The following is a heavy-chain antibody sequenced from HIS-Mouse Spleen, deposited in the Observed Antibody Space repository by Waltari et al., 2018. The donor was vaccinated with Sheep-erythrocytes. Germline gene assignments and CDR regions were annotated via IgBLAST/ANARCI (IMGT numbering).Heavy chain of an antibody. Sequence: EVQLVESGGGLVKPGGSLRLSCAASGFTFSSYSRNWVRQAPWKGLEWVSSISSSSSYIYYADSVKGRFTISRDNAKNSLYLQMNSLRAEDTAVYYCARASIFGVVRGFDYWGQGTLVTVSS. V-gene: IGHV3-21*01. CDR3: ARASIFGVVRGFDY. J-gene: IGHJ4*02. CDR2: ISSSSSYI. D-gene: IGHD3-3*01. CDR1: GFTFSSYS.